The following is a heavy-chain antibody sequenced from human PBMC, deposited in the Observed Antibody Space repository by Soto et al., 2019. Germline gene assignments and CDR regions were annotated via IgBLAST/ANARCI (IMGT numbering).Heavy chain of an antibody. CDR1: GFTFSSYW. Sequence: PGGSLRLSCAASGFTFSSYWMHWVRQAPGKGLVWVSRINSDGSNKYYADSVKGRFTISRDNSKNTLYLQMNSLRAEDTAVYYCRLFSSGFDYWGQGTLVTVSS. D-gene: IGHD6-25*01. J-gene: IGHJ4*02. CDR3: RLFSSGFDY. CDR2: INSDGSNK. V-gene: IGHV3-74*01.